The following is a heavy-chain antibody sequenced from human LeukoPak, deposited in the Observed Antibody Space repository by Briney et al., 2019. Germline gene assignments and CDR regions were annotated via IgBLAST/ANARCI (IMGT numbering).Heavy chain of an antibody. CDR3: ARAWSIAAPSCVDV. J-gene: IGHJ6*04. V-gene: IGHV3-7*01. Sequence: PGGSLRLSCATSGFIFSQHSMGWVRQAPGKGLEWVANIKQDGSEKYYVDSVKGRFTISRDNAKNSLYLQMNSLRAEDTAVYYCARAWSIAAPSCVDVWGKGTTVTVSS. D-gene: IGHD6-6*01. CDR1: GFIFSQHS. CDR2: IKQDGSEK.